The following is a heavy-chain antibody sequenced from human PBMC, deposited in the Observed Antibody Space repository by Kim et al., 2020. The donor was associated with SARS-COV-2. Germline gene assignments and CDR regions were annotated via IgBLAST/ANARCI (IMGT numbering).Heavy chain of an antibody. V-gene: IGHV1-69*04. D-gene: IGHD4-17*01. CDR2: IIPILGIP. CDR3: ARAPFNDYGDYGAN. J-gene: IGHJ4*02. CDR1: GGTFSTYA. Sequence: SVKVSCKASGGTFSTYAINWVRQAPGQGLEWMGRIIPILGIPNYAQKFQGRVTITADKSTSTAYMELSSLRSEDTAVYYCARAPFNDYGDYGANWGQGT.